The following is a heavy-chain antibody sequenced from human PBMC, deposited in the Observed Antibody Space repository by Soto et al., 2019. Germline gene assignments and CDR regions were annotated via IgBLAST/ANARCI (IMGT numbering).Heavy chain of an antibody. D-gene: IGHD3-16*01. CDR2: VNYRGNS. V-gene: IGHV4-39*01. CDR3: ARQGGNKFDY. Sequence: QLQLQESGPGLVKPSETLSLSCTVSGDSVISDHYYWAWVRQPPGKGLEWIGNVNYRGNSYQNPSLKSRATITVDTSTNQVSLKLPSVTAADTSVYYCARQGGNKFDYWGQGTLGTVSS. J-gene: IGHJ4*02. CDR1: GDSVISDHYY.